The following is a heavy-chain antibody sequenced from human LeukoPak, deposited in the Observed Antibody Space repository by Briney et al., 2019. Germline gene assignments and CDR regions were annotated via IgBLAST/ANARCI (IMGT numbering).Heavy chain of an antibody. Sequence: GGSLRLSCAASGFTFRNDVIHWVRQAPGRGLEWVAVTSSDLNVKLYADSVKGRFTISRDNSRSTLYLQMNSLRPEDTAIYYCAREGYYGSGSPPSLYFDYWGQETLVTVSS. CDR2: TSSDLNVK. J-gene: IGHJ4*02. V-gene: IGHV3-30-3*01. CDR1: GFTFRNDV. D-gene: IGHD3-10*01. CDR3: AREGYYGSGSPPSLYFDY.